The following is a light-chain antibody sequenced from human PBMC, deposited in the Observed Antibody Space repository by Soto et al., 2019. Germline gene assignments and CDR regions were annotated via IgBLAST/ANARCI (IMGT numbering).Light chain of an antibody. V-gene: IGLV2-14*03. CDR3: SSYTTSITHV. J-gene: IGLJ1*01. Sequence: SVLTQPASVSGSPGQSITISCTGSSSDVGAFDYVCWHQQHPGKAPKLLIFDVSSRPSGVSSRFSASKSGNTASLTISGLQAEDEADYYCSSYTTSITHVFGTGTKLTVL. CDR1: SSDVGAFDY. CDR2: DVS.